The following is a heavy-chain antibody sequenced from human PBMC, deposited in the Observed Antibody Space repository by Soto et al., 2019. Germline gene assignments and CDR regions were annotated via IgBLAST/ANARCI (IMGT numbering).Heavy chain of an antibody. CDR3: ARVAGSGWYSSAY. CDR1: GYTFTTYW. CDR2: ITTHNGNT. V-gene: IGHV1-18*01. J-gene: IGHJ4*02. Sequence: ASVKVSCKTSGYTFTTYWISWVRHAPGQGLEWMGWITTHNGNTNYAQKVQGRVTMTADTSTSTSYMELRSLRSDDTAIYYCARVAGSGWYSSAYWGQGTPVTVSS. D-gene: IGHD6-19*01.